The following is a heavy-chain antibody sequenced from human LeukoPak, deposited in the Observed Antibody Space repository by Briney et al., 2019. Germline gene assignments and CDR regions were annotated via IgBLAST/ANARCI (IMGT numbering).Heavy chain of an antibody. J-gene: IGHJ4*02. CDR2: IYYSGST. CDR1: GGSISSYY. CDR3: AGRLHYDFWSGYPPPFDY. D-gene: IGHD3-3*01. V-gene: IGHV4-59*08. Sequence: SETLSLTCTVSGGSISSYYWSWIRQPPGKGLEWIGYIYYSGSTNYNPSLKSRVTISVDTSKNQFSLKLSSVTAADTAVYYCAGRLHYDFWSGYPPPFDYWGQGTLVTVSS.